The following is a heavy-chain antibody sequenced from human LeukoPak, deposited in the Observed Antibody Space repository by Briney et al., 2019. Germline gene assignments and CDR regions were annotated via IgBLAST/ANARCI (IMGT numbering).Heavy chain of an antibody. CDR2: IKQDGSEK. Sequence: GGSLRLSCVASGLTFRSYWMNWVRQAPGKGLEWVANIKQDGSEKYYVDSVKGRFTISRDNAKSSLYLQMNSLRAEDTAVYYCARGGTYYYHYFDYWGQGTLVTVSS. CDR3: ARGGTYYYHYFDY. D-gene: IGHD1-26*01. J-gene: IGHJ4*02. V-gene: IGHV3-7*05. CDR1: GLTFRSYW.